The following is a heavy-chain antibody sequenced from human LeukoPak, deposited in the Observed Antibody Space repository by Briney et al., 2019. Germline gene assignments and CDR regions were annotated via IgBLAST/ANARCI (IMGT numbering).Heavy chain of an antibody. D-gene: IGHD3-22*01. CDR2: ISSSSSYI. CDR3: ARVGYYYDSSGWDFDY. CDR1: GLTFSSYS. Sequence: GGSLRLSCAASGLTFSSYSMNWVRQAPGKVLEWVSSISSSSSYIYYADSVKGRFTISRDNAKNSLYLQMNSLRAEDTAVYYCARVGYYYDSSGWDFDYWGQGTLVTVSS. J-gene: IGHJ4*02. V-gene: IGHV3-21*01.